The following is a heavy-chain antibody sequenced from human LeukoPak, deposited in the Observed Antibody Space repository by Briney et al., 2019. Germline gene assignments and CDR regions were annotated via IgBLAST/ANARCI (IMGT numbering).Heavy chain of an antibody. V-gene: IGHV3-23*01. J-gene: IGHJ5*02. CDR1: GFTFSSYA. D-gene: IGHD3-10*01. CDR3: AKNYYGSGSPYNWFDP. Sequence: GGSLRLSCAASGFTFSSYAMSWVRQAPGNGLEWVSAISGSGGSTYYADSVKGRFTISRDNSKNTLYLQMNSLRAEDTAVYYCAKNYYGSGSPYNWFDPWGQGTLVTVSS. CDR2: ISGSGGST.